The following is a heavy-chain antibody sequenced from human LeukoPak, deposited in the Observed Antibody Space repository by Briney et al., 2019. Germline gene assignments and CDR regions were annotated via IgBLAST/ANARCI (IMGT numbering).Heavy chain of an antibody. Sequence: PGGSLRLSCAASGFTFSSYGMHWVRQAPGKGLEWVAVIWYDGSNKYYADSVKGRFTISRDNSKNTLYLQMNSLRAEDTAVYYCARDLDCSSTSCYVEYYYYGMDVWGQGTTVTVSS. D-gene: IGHD2-2*01. CDR2: IWYDGSNK. CDR3: ARDLDCSSTSCYVEYYYYGMDV. J-gene: IGHJ6*02. V-gene: IGHV3-33*01. CDR1: GFTFSSYG.